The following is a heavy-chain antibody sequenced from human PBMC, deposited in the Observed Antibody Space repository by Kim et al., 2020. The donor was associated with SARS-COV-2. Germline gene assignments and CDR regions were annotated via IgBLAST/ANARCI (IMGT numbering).Heavy chain of an antibody. J-gene: IGHJ6*02. V-gene: IGHV4-59*01. CDR2: IYYSGST. CDR1: GGSISSYY. CDR3: ARENIEYGPNGVDV. Sequence: SETLSLTCTVSGGSISSYYWSWIRQPPGKGLEWIGYIYYSGSTNYNPSLKSRVTISVDTSKNQFSLKLSSVTAADTAVYYCARENIEYGPNGVDVWGQGTTVTVSS. D-gene: IGHD2-15*01.